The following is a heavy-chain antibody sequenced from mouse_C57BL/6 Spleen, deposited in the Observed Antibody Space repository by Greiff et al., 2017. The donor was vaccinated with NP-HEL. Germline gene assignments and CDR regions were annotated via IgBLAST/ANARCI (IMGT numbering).Heavy chain of an antibody. CDR3: ARSDYYGSSYEY. J-gene: IGHJ2*01. CDR1: GYTFTSYR. V-gene: IGHV1-50*01. Sequence: QVQLQQPGAELVKPGASVKLSCKASGYTFTSYRMQWVKQRPGQGLEWIGEIDPSDSYTNYNQKFKGKATLTVDTSSSTAYMQLSSLTSEDSAVYYCARSDYYGSSYEYWGQGTTLTVSS. D-gene: IGHD1-1*01. CDR2: IDPSDSYT.